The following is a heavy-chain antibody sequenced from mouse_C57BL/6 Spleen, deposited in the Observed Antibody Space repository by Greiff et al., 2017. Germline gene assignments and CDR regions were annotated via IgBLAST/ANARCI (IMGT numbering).Heavy chain of an antibody. CDR1: GYTFTSYW. D-gene: IGHD2-5*01. CDR3: ARTLDSNYEAWFAY. CDR2: IYPSDSET. J-gene: IGHJ3*01. Sequence: VQLQQPGAELVRPGSSVKLSCKASGYTFTSYWMDWVKQRPGQGLEWIGNIYPSDSETHYNQKFKDKATLTVDKSSSTAYMQLSSLTSEDSAVYYCARTLDSNYEAWFAYWGQGTLVTVSA. V-gene: IGHV1-61*01.